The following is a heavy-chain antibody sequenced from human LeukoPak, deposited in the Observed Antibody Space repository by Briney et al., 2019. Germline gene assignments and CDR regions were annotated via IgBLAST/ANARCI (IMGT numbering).Heavy chain of an antibody. CDR1: GGSISSSSYY. CDR3: ARHRDSITPGFFDY. V-gene: IGHV4-39*01. Sequence: SETLSLTCTVSGGSISSSSYYWGWIRQPPGKGLEWIGSIYYSGSTYYNPSLKSRVTISVDTSKNQLSLKLSSVTAADTAVYYCARHRDSITPGFFDYWGQGTLVTVSS. J-gene: IGHJ4*02. D-gene: IGHD5-12*01. CDR2: IYYSGST.